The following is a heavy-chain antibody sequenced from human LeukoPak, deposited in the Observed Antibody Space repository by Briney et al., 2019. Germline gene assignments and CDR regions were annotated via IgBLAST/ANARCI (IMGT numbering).Heavy chain of an antibody. CDR2: IYYSGST. D-gene: IGHD6-25*01. CDR3: ARRTAHYYYYYMDV. V-gene: IGHV4-59*11. Sequence: SETLSLTCTVSGGSLSSHYWSWIRQPPGKGLEWIGYIYYSGSTNYNPSLKSRVTISVDTSKNQFSLKLSSVTASDTAVYYCARRTAHYYYYYMDVWGKGTTVTVSS. CDR1: GGSLSSHY. J-gene: IGHJ6*03.